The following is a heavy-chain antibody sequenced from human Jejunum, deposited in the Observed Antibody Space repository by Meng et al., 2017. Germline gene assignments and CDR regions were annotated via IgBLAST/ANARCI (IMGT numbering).Heavy chain of an antibody. CDR2: VSGVGGNT. J-gene: IGHJ4*02. V-gene: IGHV3-23*04. Sequence: EVQLVESGGGLVQPGGSLTLSCAASGFTFSTYSMHWVRQAPGKGLVWVSGVSGVGGNTYYADSVRGRFTISRDNSKNTLYLQMNSLREEDTALYYCAKALSESYAPGHWGQGTLVTVSS. D-gene: IGHD3-16*01. CDR3: AKALSESYAPGH. CDR1: GFTFSTYS.